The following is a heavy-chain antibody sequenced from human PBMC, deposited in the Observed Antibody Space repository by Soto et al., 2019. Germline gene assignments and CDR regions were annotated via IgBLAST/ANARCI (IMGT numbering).Heavy chain of an antibody. CDR2: IYYSGST. D-gene: IGHD5-12*01. J-gene: IGHJ2*01. CDR3: ARDRLRGYFDL. CDR1: GGSISSGGYY. V-gene: IGHV4-31*03. Sequence: QVQLQESGPGLVKPSQTLSLTCTVSGGSISSGGYYWSWIRQHPGKGLEWIGYIYYSGSTYYNPSLKSRVTISVDTSKNQSALKLSSVTAADTAVYYCARDRLRGYFDLWGRGTLVTVSS.